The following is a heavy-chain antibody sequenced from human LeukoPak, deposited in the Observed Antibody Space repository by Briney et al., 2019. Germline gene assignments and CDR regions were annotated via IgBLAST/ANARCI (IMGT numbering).Heavy chain of an antibody. V-gene: IGHV3-11*04. CDR3: ARALNDAFDI. Sequence: GGSLRLSCAASGFTFSNYYLIWIRQAPGRGLEWVSLITSSGSATYYADSVKGRFTISRDNAKNSLYLRMDSLGAEDTAVYYCARALNDAFDIWGQGTMVTVSS. CDR1: GFTFSNYY. CDR2: ITSSGSAT. J-gene: IGHJ3*02.